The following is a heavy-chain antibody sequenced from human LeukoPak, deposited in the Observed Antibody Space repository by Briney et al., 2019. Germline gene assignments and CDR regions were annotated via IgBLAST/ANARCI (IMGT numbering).Heavy chain of an antibody. CDR3: ARDDPPDC. Sequence: SETLSLTCTVSAGSISTYYWAWIRQPAGKGLEWIGRIHNSGSTRYNPSLKGRVTMSLDTSKNQFSLNLGRVTAADTAVYYCARDDPPDCWGQGTLVIVSS. J-gene: IGHJ4*02. CDR2: IHNSGST. CDR1: AGSISTYY. V-gene: IGHV4-4*07.